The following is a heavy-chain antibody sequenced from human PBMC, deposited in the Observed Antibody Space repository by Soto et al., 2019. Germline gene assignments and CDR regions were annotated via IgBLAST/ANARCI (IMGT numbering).Heavy chain of an antibody. CDR3: ARDEMITFGGVIAIFDY. CDR2: IKQDGSEK. V-gene: IGHV3-7*05. Sequence: GGSLRLSCAASGFTFSSYWMSWVRQAPGKGLEWVANIKQDGSEKYYVDSVKGRLTISRDNAKNSLYLQMNSLRAEDTAVYYCARDEMITFGGVIAIFDYWGQGTLVTVSS. J-gene: IGHJ4*02. CDR1: GFTFSSYW. D-gene: IGHD3-16*02.